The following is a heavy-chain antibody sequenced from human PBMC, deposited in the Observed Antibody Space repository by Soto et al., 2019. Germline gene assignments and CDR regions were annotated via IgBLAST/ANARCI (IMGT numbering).Heavy chain of an antibody. Sequence: SGGSLRLSCAASGFTFSDYYMSWIRQAPGKGLEWVSYISSSSSYTNYADSVKGRFTISRDNAKNSLYLQMNSLRAEDTAVYYCGRDEGYGDYVVGAYWGQGTLVTVSS. D-gene: IGHD4-17*01. CDR2: ISSSSSYT. V-gene: IGHV3-11*06. J-gene: IGHJ4*02. CDR1: GFTFSDYY. CDR3: GRDEGYGDYVVGAY.